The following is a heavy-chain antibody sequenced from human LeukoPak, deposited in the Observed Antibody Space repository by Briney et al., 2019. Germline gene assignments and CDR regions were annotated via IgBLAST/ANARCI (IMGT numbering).Heavy chain of an antibody. D-gene: IGHD1-26*01. CDR2: IGGSSGST. Sequence: PGGSPRLSCAASGFTFSSYAMSWVRQAPGKGLEWVSTIGGSSGSTHYADSVKGRFTISRDNSKNTLYLQMNSLRAEDTAVYYCAKLVGAIPTDYWGQGTLVTVSS. CDR3: AKLVGAIPTDY. J-gene: IGHJ4*02. CDR1: GFTFSSYA. V-gene: IGHV3-23*01.